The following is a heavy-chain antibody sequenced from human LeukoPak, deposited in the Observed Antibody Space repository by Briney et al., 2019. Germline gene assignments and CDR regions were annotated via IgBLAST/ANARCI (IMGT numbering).Heavy chain of an antibody. CDR3: ATHSGSYFYYFDN. D-gene: IGHD1-26*01. V-gene: IGHV5-51*01. CDR2: IYPGDSDT. Sequence: GESLKISCKGSGYGFTSYWIAWVRQMPGKGLEWMGIIYPGDSDTRYSPSFQGQVTISADKSISTAYLQWSSLKASDTAMYYCATHSGSYFYYFDNWGQGTLVTASS. J-gene: IGHJ4*02. CDR1: GYGFTSYW.